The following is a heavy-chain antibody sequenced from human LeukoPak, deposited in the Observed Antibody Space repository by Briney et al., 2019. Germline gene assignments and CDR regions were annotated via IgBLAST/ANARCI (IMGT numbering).Heavy chain of an antibody. CDR3: VREQDGFDI. J-gene: IGHJ3*02. CDR1: GFTFSSYG. Sequence: GGSLRLSCAASGFTFSSYGMHWVRQAPGKGLEWVAVIWYDGSNKYYADSVKGRFIISRDNSKNTLYLEMNNLRVEDTAVYYCVREQDGFDIWGRGTMVTVSS. V-gene: IGHV3-33*01. CDR2: IWYDGSNK.